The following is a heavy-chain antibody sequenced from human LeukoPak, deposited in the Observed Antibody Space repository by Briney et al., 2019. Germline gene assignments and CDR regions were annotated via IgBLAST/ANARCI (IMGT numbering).Heavy chain of an antibody. CDR2: ISASGDVT. CDR1: GFTFSKFP. D-gene: IGHD1-1*01. V-gene: IGHV3-23*01. J-gene: IGHJ3*02. Sequence: PGGSLRLSCAASGFTFSKFPMGWVRQAPGGGREWVSAISASGDVTFYADSLRGRFTISRDNFKSTLYLQMNGLRAEDTAIYYCAKSLFTSATGTGRAFHIWGQGTRVTVSS. CDR3: AKSLFTSATGTGRAFHI.